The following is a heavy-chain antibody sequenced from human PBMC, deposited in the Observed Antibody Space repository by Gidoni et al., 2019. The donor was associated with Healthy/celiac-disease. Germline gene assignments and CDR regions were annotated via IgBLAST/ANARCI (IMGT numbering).Heavy chain of an antibody. CDR2: IIPILGIA. CDR1: GGTFSSYA. V-gene: IGHV1-69*04. J-gene: IGHJ4*02. Sequence: QVQLVQSGAEVKKPGSSVKVSCKASGGTFSSYAISWVRQAPGQGLEWMGRIIPILGIANYAQKFQGRVTITADKSTSTAYMELSSLRSEDTAVYYCARGGRAYYYDSSGYYFVYWGQGTLVTVSS. CDR3: ARGGRAYYYDSSGYYFVY. D-gene: IGHD3-22*01.